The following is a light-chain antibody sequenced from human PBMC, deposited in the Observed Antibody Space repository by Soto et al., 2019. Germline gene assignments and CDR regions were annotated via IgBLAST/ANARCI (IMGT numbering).Light chain of an antibody. CDR2: AAS. V-gene: IGKV1-9*01. CDR3: QHLDTYPLT. J-gene: IGKJ4*01. Sequence: DIQLTQSPSFLSASVGDRVTITCRASQGISSYLAWYQQKPGKAPNLLIYAASTLQSGVPSRFSGSGSGTDFTLTISRLQPEDSATYHCQHLDTYPLTFGGGTKVEIK. CDR1: QGISSY.